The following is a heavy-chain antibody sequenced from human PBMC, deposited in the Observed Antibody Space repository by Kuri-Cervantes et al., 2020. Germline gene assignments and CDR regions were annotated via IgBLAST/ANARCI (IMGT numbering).Heavy chain of an antibody. Sequence: GESLKISCAASGFTFSSYSMNWVRQAPGKGLEWVANIKQDGSEKYYVDSVKGRFTISRDNAKNSLYLQMNSLRAEDTAVYYCARDRSHHDFWSGYEDWGQGTLVTVSS. CDR2: IKQDGSEK. CDR3: ARDRSHHDFWSGYED. V-gene: IGHV3-7*01. D-gene: IGHD3-3*01. J-gene: IGHJ4*02. CDR1: GFTFSSYS.